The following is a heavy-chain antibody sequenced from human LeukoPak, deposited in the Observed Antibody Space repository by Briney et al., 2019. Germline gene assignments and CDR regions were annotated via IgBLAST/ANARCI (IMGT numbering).Heavy chain of an antibody. CDR1: GYTFTSYA. J-gene: IGHJ4*02. Sequence: ASVKVSCKASGYTFTSYAMNWVRQAPGQGLEWMGWINTNTGNPTYVQGFTGRFVFSLDTSVSTAYLQISSLKAEDTAVYYCATEIRGYSYGSLGYWGQGTLVTVSS. CDR3: ATEIRGYSYGSLGY. D-gene: IGHD5-18*01. CDR2: INTNTGNP. V-gene: IGHV7-4-1*02.